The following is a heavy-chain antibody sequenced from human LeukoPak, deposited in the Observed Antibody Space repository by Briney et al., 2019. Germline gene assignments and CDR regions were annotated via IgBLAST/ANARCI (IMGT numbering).Heavy chain of an antibody. CDR2: INPNSGDT. CDR1: GYTFTGYY. J-gene: IGHJ6*03. CDR3: ARQTITMVRGVIRYYFYYYMDV. D-gene: IGHD3-10*01. V-gene: IGHV1-2*02. Sequence: ASVKVSCKASGYTFTGYYMHWVRQAPGQGLEWMGWINPNSGDTNYVKRFQGRVTVTRDTPITTAYMELRRLRSDDTAVYYCARQTITMVRGVIRYYFYYYMDVWGKGTTVTVSS.